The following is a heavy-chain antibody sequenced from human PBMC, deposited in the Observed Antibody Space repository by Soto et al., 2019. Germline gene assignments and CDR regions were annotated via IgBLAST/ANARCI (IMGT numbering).Heavy chain of an antibody. CDR3: ALRGDTYGFDS. CDR1: GFSFSSYS. D-gene: IGHD5-18*01. J-gene: IGHJ4*02. CDR2: ISSSGSPI. Sequence: EVQLVESGGGFIQPGGSLRLSCAASGFSFSSYSMNWVRQAPGKGLEWLSYISSSGSPIHYADSVKGRFTISRDNAKNSVYLQMNSLRDEDTAVYYCALRGDTYGFDSWGQGTLVTVSS. V-gene: IGHV3-48*02.